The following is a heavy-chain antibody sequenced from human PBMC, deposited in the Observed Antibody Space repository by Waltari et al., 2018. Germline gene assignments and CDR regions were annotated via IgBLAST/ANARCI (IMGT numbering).Heavy chain of an antibody. V-gene: IGHV3-66*01. Sequence: EVQLVESGGGLFQPGESLRLSCAASGFPVMNNYMSGVRQAPGKGLEGVSVIYSGGSTQYADSLKGRFTITRDSSKNTLYLQMNSLRVEDTAVYYCATSPGGGGFWGQGTLVTVSS. CDR3: ATSPGGGGF. J-gene: IGHJ4*02. D-gene: IGHD2-21*01. CDR2: IYSGGST. CDR1: GFPVMNNY.